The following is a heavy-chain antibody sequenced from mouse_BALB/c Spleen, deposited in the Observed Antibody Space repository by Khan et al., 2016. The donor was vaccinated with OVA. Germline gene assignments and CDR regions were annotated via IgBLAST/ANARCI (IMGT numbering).Heavy chain of an antibody. Sequence: QVQLKESGPGLVAPSQSLSITCTVSGFSLTDYGVSWIRQPPGKGLEWLGVIWGGGSTYYNSALKSRMSISKDNSKSQVFLKMSSLQTDDTAMYYCAKGVWSYYYALDYWGQGTSVTVSS. J-gene: IGHJ4*01. CDR2: IWGGGST. CDR1: GFSLTDYG. V-gene: IGHV2-6-5*01. CDR3: AKGVWSYYYALDY.